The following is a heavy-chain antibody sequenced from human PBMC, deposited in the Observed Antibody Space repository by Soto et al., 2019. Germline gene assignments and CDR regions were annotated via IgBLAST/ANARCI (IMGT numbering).Heavy chain of an antibody. D-gene: IGHD3-10*01. CDR2: IYYSEST. CDR1: GGSISSGDYY. V-gene: IGHV4-30-4*01. Sequence: QVQLQESGPGLVKPSQTLSLTCTVSGGSISSGDYYWSWIRQPPGKGLEWIGYIYYSESTYYNPCRKSRVMISVDTSKTQFSLKLSSVTAADTAVYYCARVFLVRGSIDFDYWGQGTLVTVSS. CDR3: ARVFLVRGSIDFDY. J-gene: IGHJ4*02.